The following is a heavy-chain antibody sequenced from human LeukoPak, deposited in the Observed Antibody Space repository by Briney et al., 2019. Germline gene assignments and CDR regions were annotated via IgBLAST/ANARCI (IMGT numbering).Heavy chain of an antibody. V-gene: IGHV3-21*01. D-gene: IGHD6-19*01. CDR1: GFTFSSYS. CDR2: ISSSSSYI. CDR3: ARASSGWIDY. Sequence: GGSLRFSCAASGFTFSSYSMNWVRQAPGKGLEWVSSISSSSSYIYYADSVKGRFTISRDNAKNSLYLQMNSLRAEDTAVYYCARASSGWIDYWGQGTLVTVSS. J-gene: IGHJ4*02.